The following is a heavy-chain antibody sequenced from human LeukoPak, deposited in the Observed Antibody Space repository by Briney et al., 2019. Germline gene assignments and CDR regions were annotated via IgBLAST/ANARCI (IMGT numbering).Heavy chain of an antibody. D-gene: IGHD3-22*01. Sequence: GGSLRLSCAASGFTFSSYSMNWVRQAPGKGLEWVSYISSSSSTIYYADSVKGRFTISRDNAKNSLYLQTNSLRDEDTAVYYCARALAYYDSSGYRDYWGQGTLVTVSS. CDR2: ISSSSSTI. J-gene: IGHJ4*02. CDR3: ARALAYYDSSGYRDY. V-gene: IGHV3-48*02. CDR1: GFTFSSYS.